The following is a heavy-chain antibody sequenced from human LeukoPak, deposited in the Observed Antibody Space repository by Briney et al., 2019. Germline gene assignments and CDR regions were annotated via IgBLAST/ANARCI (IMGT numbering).Heavy chain of an antibody. V-gene: IGHV4-59*08. CDR3: ARHGPLYGIWSAQFNFDS. J-gene: IGHJ4*02. D-gene: IGHD3-3*01. Sequence: SETLSLTWTDSGDSMSAYDWGLLRQPPGKELEWIGYIYFSGTTKYSPSLKSRVTISVDTSKDQFSLSLSSVTAADTAVYYCARHGPLYGIWSAQFNFDSWGQGTLVTVSS. CDR1: GDSMSAYD. CDR2: IYFSGTT.